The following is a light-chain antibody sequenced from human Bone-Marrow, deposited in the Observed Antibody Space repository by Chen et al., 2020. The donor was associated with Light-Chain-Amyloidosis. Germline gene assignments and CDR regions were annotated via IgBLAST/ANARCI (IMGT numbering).Light chain of an antibody. CDR3: SSYAGSNNWV. V-gene: IGLV2-8*01. CDR1: SSDVGGYNY. J-gene: IGLJ3*02. Sequence: QYALTQPPSASGSPGPSVPISGPGTSSDVGGYNYVSWYQQHPGKVPKFMIYEVPKRPSGVPDRFSGSKSGNTASLTVSGIQAEDEADYYCSSYAGSNNWVFGGGTKLTVL. CDR2: EVP.